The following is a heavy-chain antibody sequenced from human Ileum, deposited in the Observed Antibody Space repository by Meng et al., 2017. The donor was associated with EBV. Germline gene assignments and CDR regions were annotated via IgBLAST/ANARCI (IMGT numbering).Heavy chain of an antibody. CDR3: ARDPAYPRGLFDS. Sequence: QRPLQQAGPGLVKPSETASPTCSVSGDSISNSDHYWNWIRRSPGKGLEWIASIYRSGCSYFDPSLKSRVSLSLDTSKNQFSLKLSSVTAADTALYYCARDPAYPRGLFDSWGQGILVHRLL. V-gene: IGHV4-39*07. D-gene: IGHD3-10*01. J-gene: IGHJ4*02. CDR1: GDSISNSDHY. CDR2: IYRSGCS.